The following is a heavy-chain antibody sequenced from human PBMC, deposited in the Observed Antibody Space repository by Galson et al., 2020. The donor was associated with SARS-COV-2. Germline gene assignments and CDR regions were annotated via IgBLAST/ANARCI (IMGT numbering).Heavy chain of an antibody. J-gene: IGHJ3*02. D-gene: IGHD3-22*01. CDR2: IKQDGSEK. V-gene: IGHV3-7*01. Sequence: GGSLRLSCAASGFTFSSYWMRWVRHAPGKGLEWVANIKQDGSEKYYVASVKGRFTITKDNAKNSLYLQMNSLRAEDTAVYYCARRHLDYYDSSGYYFEGAFDIWGQGTMVTVSS. CDR3: ARRHLDYYDSSGYYFEGAFDI. CDR1: GFTFSSYW.